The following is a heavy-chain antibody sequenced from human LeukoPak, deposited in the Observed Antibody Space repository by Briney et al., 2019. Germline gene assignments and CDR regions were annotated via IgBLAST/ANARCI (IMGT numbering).Heavy chain of an antibody. CDR1: GFTFSSYG. CDR2: IRYDGSNK. D-gene: IGHD3-22*01. V-gene: IGHV3-30*02. Sequence: PGGSLRLSCAASGFTFSSYGMHWVRQAPGKGLEWVAFIRYDGSNKYYADSVKGRFTISRDNSKNTLYLQMNSLRAEDTAVYYCAKSIIPVIALNYFDYWGQGTLVTVSS. J-gene: IGHJ4*02. CDR3: AKSIIPVIALNYFDY.